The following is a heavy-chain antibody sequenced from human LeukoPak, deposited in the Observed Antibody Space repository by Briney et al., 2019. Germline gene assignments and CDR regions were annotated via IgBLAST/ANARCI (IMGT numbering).Heavy chain of an antibody. J-gene: IGHJ4*02. CDR3: ANDFWSGYYQY. Sequence: PGGSLRLSCAASGFTFSSYAMSWVRQAPGKGLEWVPAISGSGGSTYYADSVKGRFTISRDNSKNTLYLQMNSLRAEDTAVYYCANDFWSGYYQYWGQGTLVTVSS. CDR1: GFTFSSYA. D-gene: IGHD3-3*01. CDR2: ISGSGGST. V-gene: IGHV3-23*01.